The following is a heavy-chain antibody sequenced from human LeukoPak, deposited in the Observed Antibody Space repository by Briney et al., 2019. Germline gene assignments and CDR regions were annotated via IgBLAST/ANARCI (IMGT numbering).Heavy chain of an antibody. CDR1: GYTFTSYG. J-gene: IGHJ4*02. CDR2: ISAYNGNT. D-gene: IGHD6-13*01. CDR3: ARVYSSSWCPSYYYFDY. Sequence: ASVKVSCKASGYTFTSYGISWVRQAPGQGLEWMGWISAYNGNTNYAQKLQGRVTMTTDTSTSTAYMGLRSLRSDDTAVYYCARVYSSSWCPSYYYFDYWGQGTLVTVSS. V-gene: IGHV1-18*01.